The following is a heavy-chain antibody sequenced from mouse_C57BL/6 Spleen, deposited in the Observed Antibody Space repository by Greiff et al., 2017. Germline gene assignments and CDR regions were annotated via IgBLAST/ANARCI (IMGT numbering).Heavy chain of an antibody. J-gene: IGHJ4*01. V-gene: IGHV5-16*01. Sequence: DVKLVESEGGLVQPGSSMKLSCTASGFTFSDYYMAWVRQVPEKGLEWVANINYDGSSTYYLDSLKSRFIISRDNAKNILYLQMSSLKSEDTATYYCARDGGRYYAMDYWGQGTSVTVSS. CDR1: GFTFSDYY. CDR3: ARDGGRYYAMDY. CDR2: INYDGSST. D-gene: IGHD3-3*01.